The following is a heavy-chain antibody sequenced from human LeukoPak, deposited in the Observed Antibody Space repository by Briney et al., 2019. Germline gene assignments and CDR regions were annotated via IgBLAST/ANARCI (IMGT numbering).Heavy chain of an antibody. D-gene: IGHD6-19*01. V-gene: IGHV3-23*01. CDR2: LSDTGGNT. CDR1: GFILSHYG. Sequence: PGGSLRLSCAASGFILSHYGMMWVRQAPGKGLEWVSSLSDTGGNTFHADSAKGRFTISRDNSNNTLYLQLNSLRAEDTAVYYCAKAALRSSGWFRPYFDFWGQGILVTVSS. J-gene: IGHJ4*02. CDR3: AKAALRSSGWFRPYFDF.